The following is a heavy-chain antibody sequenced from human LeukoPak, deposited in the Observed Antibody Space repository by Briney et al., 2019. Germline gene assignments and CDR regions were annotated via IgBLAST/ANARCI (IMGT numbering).Heavy chain of an antibody. J-gene: IGHJ4*02. Sequence: SETLSLTCTVSGGSISSGGYYWSWIRQHPGKGLEWIGYIYYSGSTYYNPSLKSRVTISVDTSKNQFSLKLSSVTAADTAVYYCARGVVPTRSSSSFPYFDYWGQGTLVTVSS. V-gene: IGHV4-31*03. CDR3: ARGVVPTRSSSSFPYFDY. D-gene: IGHD6-6*01. CDR2: IYYSGST. CDR1: GGSISSGGYY.